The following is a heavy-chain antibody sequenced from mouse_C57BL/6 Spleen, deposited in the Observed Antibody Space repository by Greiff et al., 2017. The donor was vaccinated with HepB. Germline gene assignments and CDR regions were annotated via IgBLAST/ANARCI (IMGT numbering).Heavy chain of an antibody. CDR2: IRSKSSNYAT. CDR1: GFTFNTYA. J-gene: IGHJ4*01. D-gene: IGHD1-1*01. CDR3: ASTVVALYYAMDY. Sequence: EVQGVESGGGLVQPKGSLKLSCAASGFTFNTYAMHWVRQAPGKGLEWVARIRSKSSNYATYYADSVKDRFTISRDDSQSTLYLQMNNLKTEDTAMYYCASTVVALYYAMDYWGKGTSVTVSS. V-gene: IGHV10-3*01.